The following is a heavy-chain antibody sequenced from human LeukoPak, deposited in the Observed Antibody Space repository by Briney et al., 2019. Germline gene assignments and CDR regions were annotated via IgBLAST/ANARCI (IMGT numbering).Heavy chain of an antibody. V-gene: IGHV3-30-3*01. CDR2: ISYDGSNK. D-gene: IGHD5-18*01. Sequence: GGSLRLSCAAPGFTFSSYAMHWVRQAPGKGLEWVAVISYDGSNKYYADSVKGRFTISRDNSKNTLYLQMNSLRAEDTAVYYCAREGYSYTIDYWGQGTLVTVSS. CDR1: GFTFSSYA. J-gene: IGHJ4*02. CDR3: AREGYSYTIDY.